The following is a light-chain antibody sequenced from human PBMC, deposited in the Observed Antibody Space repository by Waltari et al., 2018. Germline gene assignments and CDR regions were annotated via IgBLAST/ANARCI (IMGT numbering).Light chain of an antibody. CDR3: QQYYTPPYT. CDR2: WAS. Sequence: DIVMTQSPDSLALSLCERATINFKSSQSVFYNSNNKNYLAWYQQKPGQPPKLLIYWASTREPGVPDRFSGSASGANFTLTISSLQAEDVAIYYCQQYYTPPYTFGRGTKLEIK. CDR1: QSVFYNSNNKNY. J-gene: IGKJ2*01. V-gene: IGKV4-1*01.